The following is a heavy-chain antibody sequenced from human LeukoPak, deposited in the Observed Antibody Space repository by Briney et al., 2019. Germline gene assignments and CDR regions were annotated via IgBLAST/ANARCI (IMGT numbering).Heavy chain of an antibody. Sequence: SETLSLTCTVSGDSISSTSYFWGWIRQPPGKGLEWIATIYYSGTTYYNPSLKSRVTISVDTSKNQFSLKPSSVSASDMAVYYCARHKCSGIYCPFDYWGQGTLVTVSS. D-gene: IGHD2-15*01. CDR1: GDSISSTSYF. CDR3: ARHKCSGIYCPFDY. V-gene: IGHV4-39*01. CDR2: IYYSGTT. J-gene: IGHJ4*02.